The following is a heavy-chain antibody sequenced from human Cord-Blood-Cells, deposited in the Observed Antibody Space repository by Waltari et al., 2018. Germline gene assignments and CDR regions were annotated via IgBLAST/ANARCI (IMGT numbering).Heavy chain of an antibody. CDR2: INSDGSST. J-gene: IGHJ3*02. V-gene: IGHV3-74*01. Sequence: EVQLVESGGGLVQPGGSLRLSCAASGFTFGSSWMHWVRQAPGKGLVWVSRINSDGSSTSYADSVKGRFTISRDNAKNTLYLQMNSLRAEDTAVYYCARGGDYSNAFDIWGQGTMVTVSS. D-gene: IGHD4-4*01. CDR3: ARGGDYSNAFDI. CDR1: GFTFGSSW.